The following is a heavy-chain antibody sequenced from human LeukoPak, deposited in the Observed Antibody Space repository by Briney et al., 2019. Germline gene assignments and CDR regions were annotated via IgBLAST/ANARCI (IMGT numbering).Heavy chain of an antibody. D-gene: IGHD6-6*01. CDR2: FYTSGST. J-gene: IGHJ6*03. Sequence: PSETQSLTCTVSGGSISSYYWSWIRQPAGKGLEWIGRFYTSGSTNYNPSLKSRVTMSVDTSKNQFSLKLTSVTAADTAVYYCARDRGEYSSSSAYYSYYYMDVWGKGTTVTVSS. CDR3: ARDRGEYSSSSAYYSYYYMDV. V-gene: IGHV4-4*07. CDR1: GGSISSYY.